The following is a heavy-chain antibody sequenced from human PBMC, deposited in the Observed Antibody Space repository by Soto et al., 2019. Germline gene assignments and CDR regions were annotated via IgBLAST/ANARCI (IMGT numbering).Heavy chain of an antibody. CDR2: INAGNGNT. CDR1: GYTFTSYA. J-gene: IGHJ3*02. D-gene: IGHD3-10*01. CDR3: ARVDSLWFPEDAFDI. Sequence: QVQLVQSGAEVKKPGASVKVSCKASGYTFTSYAMHWVRQAPGQRLEWMGWINAGNGNTKYSQKFQGRVTITRDTSASTAYMELSSLRSEDMPVYYCARVDSLWFPEDAFDIWGQGTMVTVSS. V-gene: IGHV1-3*01.